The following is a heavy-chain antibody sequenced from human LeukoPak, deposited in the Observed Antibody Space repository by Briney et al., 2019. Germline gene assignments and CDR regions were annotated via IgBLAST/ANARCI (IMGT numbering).Heavy chain of an antibody. D-gene: IGHD3-9*01. CDR1: GFTFNNYG. CDR2: ISSDGGNK. J-gene: IGHJ4*02. Sequence: GRSLRLSCAASGFTFNNYGMHWVRQAPGKGLEWVAVISSDGGNKYYADSVKGRFTISRDNSQNTLYLQMNSLRVEDTAVYYCAKDMTIFSVTSFPGYWGQGTLVTVSS. CDR3: AKDMTIFSVTSFPGY. V-gene: IGHV3-30*18.